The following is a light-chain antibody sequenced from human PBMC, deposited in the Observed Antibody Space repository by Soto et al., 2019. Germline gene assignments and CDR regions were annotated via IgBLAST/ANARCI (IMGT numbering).Light chain of an antibody. CDR3: CSYAGGSTYVV. CDR2: EVS. J-gene: IGLJ2*01. V-gene: IGLV2-23*02. Sequence: QSALTQPASVSGSPGQSITISCTGTSSDVGSYDLVSWYQQHPGKAPKLMIYEVSKRPSGVSNRFSGSKSGNTASLTVSGLQAEDESDYYCCSYAGGSTYVVFGGGTKRTVL. CDR1: SSDVGSYDL.